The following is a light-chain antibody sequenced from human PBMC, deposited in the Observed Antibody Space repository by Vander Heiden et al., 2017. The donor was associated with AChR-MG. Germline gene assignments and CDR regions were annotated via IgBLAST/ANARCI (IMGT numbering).Light chain of an antibody. V-gene: IGLV1-51*01. CDR2: DNN. Sequence: QSVLTPPPSVSAAPGQKVTISCSGSSSNIGNNYVAWYQQLPGTAPKLLIYDNNKRPSGIPDRFSGSKSGTSATLGITGLQTGDEADYYCGTWDSSLSADVFGPGTKVTVL. J-gene: IGLJ1*01. CDR3: GTWDSSLSADV. CDR1: SSNIGNNY.